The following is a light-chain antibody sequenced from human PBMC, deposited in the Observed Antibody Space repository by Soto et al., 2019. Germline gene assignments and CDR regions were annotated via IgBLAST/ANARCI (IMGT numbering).Light chain of an antibody. CDR2: AAS. CDR3: QQYYSHPRT. V-gene: IGKV1-8*01. Sequence: IRLTESPSSLSASTGDRVTITCRASQGISSYLAWYQQKPGKAPKLLIYAASTLQSGVPSRFSGSGSGTDFTLTISCLQSEDFTTYYCQQYYSHPRTFGQGTKVDI. CDR1: QGISSY. J-gene: IGKJ1*01.